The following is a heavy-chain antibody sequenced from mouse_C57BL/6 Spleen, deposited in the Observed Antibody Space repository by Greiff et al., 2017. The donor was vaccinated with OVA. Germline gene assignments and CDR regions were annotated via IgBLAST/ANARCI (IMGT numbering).Heavy chain of an antibody. D-gene: IGHD1-1*01. CDR2: INPGSGGT. J-gene: IGHJ4*01. Sequence: VQLQQSGAELVRPGTSVKVSCKASGYAFTNYLIEWVKQRPGQGLEWIGVINPGSGGTNYNEKFKGKATLTADKSSSTAYMQLSSLTSEDSAVDVCARRDYYGSSAYAMDYWGQGTTVTVSS. CDR3: ARRDYYGSSAYAMDY. CDR1: GYAFTNYL. V-gene: IGHV1-54*01.